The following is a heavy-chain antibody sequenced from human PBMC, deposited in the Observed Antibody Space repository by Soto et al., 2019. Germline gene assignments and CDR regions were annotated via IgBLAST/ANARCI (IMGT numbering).Heavy chain of an antibody. CDR2: ISGSGGST. D-gene: IGHD2-15*01. V-gene: IGHV3-23*01. CDR3: AKSEEGYCSGGSCYRGGFDP. Sequence: EVQLLESGGGLVRPGGSLRLSCAASGFTFSSYAMSWVRQAPGKGLEWVSAISGSGGSTYYADSVKGRFTISRDNSKNTLYLQMNSLRAEDTAVYNCAKSEEGYCSGGSCYRGGFDPWGQGTLVTVSS. J-gene: IGHJ5*02. CDR1: GFTFSSYA.